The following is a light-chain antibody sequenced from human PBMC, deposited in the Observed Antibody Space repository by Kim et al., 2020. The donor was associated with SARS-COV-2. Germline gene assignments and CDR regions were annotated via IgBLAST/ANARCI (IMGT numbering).Light chain of an antibody. V-gene: IGLV3-1*01. CDR2: QDN. Sequence: SVSPGQTASITCSGDKLGEKYACWYQQQAGQSPVLLIYQDNRRPSGIPERFSGSNSGNTATLTITGTQAMDEADYYCQAWDSSTVVFGGGTQLTVL. CDR1: KLGEKY. J-gene: IGLJ3*02. CDR3: QAWDSSTVV.